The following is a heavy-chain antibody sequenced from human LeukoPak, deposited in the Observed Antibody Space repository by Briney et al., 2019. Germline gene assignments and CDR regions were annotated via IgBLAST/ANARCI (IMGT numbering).Heavy chain of an antibody. CDR3: AKVAMGYYGSGSLDY. V-gene: IGHV3-23*01. Sequence: GASLRLSCAASGFTFSSYAMSWVRQAPGKGLEWVSAISGSGGSTYYADSVKGRFTISRDNSKNTLYLQMNSLRAEDTAVYYCAKVAMGYYGSGSLDYWGQGTLVTVSS. CDR2: ISGSGGST. CDR1: GFTFSSYA. D-gene: IGHD3-10*01. J-gene: IGHJ4*02.